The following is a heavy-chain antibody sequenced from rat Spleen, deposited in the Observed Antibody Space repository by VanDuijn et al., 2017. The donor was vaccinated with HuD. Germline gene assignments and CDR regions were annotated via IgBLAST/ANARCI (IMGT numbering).Heavy chain of an antibody. J-gene: IGHJ2*01. V-gene: IGHV5-17*01. CDR2: IHYEGVKT. Sequence: EVQLVESGGGLIQPGRSLKLSCVASGFIFSDYGMAWVRQAPKTGLEWVATIHYEGVKTYYRDSVKGRFTISRDNAKSTLYLQMNSLRSEDTATYYCTRDTAYYGYRRGYFDYWGQGVMVTVSS. D-gene: IGHD1-7*01. CDR1: GFIFSDYG. CDR3: TRDTAYYGYRRGYFDY.